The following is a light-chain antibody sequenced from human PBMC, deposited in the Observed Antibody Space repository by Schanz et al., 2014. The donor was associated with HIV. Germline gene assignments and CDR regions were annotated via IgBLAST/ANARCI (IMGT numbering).Light chain of an antibody. CDR2: GNT. CDR3: CSYAGSSTVV. CDR1: RSNIGAGYD. J-gene: IGLJ2*01. Sequence: QSVLTQPPSVSGAPGQRVTISCTGSRSNIGAGYDVHWYQHLPGTAPKLLIYGNTNRPSGVPDRFSGSKSGTAASLAISGFQAEDEADYYCCSYAGSSTVVFGGGTKLTVL. V-gene: IGLV1-40*01.